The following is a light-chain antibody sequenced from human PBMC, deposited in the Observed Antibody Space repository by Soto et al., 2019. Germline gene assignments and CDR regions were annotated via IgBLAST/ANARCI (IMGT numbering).Light chain of an antibody. CDR3: SSYAGNTNWV. Sequence: QSALTQPPSASGAPGQSVTISCTGTSSDVGRYKYVSWYQQHPGKAPKLMMYEVNKRPSGVPDRFSGSKSANTASLTVSGLQAEAEADYYCSSYAGNTNWVFGGGTKLTVL. CDR2: EVN. V-gene: IGLV2-8*01. J-gene: IGLJ3*02. CDR1: SSDVGRYKY.